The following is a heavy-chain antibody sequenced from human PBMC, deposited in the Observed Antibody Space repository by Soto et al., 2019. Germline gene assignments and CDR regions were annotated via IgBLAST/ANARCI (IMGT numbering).Heavy chain of an antibody. Sequence: QVQLVQSGAEVKKPGSSVKVSCKASGGTFSSYAISWVRQAPGQGLEWMGGIIPIFGTANYAQKFQGRVTITXXEXTXXAYTELSSLRSEDTAVYYCARPSQVGLAGRHYFDYWGQGTLVTVSS. CDR3: ARPSQVGLAGRHYFDY. CDR1: GGTFSSYA. CDR2: IIPIFGTA. J-gene: IGHJ4*02. V-gene: IGHV1-69*05. D-gene: IGHD6-19*01.